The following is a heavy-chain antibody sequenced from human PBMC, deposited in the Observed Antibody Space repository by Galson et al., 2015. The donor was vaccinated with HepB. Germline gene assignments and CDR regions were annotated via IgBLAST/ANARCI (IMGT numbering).Heavy chain of an antibody. D-gene: IGHD1-26*01. Sequence: SVKVSCKASGYTFTDYHMHWVRQAPGQGLEWMGWINPNSGGTRYAQKFQGRVTMTRDTSISTAYMELSRLRSDDTAVYYCTRDPSGSYFFDYWGQGTLVTVFS. CDR1: GYTFTDYH. CDR2: INPNSGGT. CDR3: TRDPSGSYFFDY. J-gene: IGHJ4*02. V-gene: IGHV1-2*02.